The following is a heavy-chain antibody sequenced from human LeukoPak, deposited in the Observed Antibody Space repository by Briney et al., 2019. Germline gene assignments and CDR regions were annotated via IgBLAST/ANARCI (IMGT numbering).Heavy chain of an antibody. V-gene: IGHV1-69*13. Sequence: SVKVSCKASGGTFSSYDISWVRQAPGQGLEWMGGIIPIFGTANYAQKFQGRVTITADESTSTAYMELSSLRSEDTAVYYCARVPIVGATWYYFDYWGQGTLVTVSS. CDR3: ARVPIVGATWYYFDY. J-gene: IGHJ4*02. CDR1: GGTFSSYD. CDR2: IIPIFGTA. D-gene: IGHD1-26*01.